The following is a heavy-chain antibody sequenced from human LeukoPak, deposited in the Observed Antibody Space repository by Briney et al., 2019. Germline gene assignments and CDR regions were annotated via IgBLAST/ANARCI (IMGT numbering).Heavy chain of an antibody. CDR2: IKTNTGNP. V-gene: IGHV7-4-1*02. Sequence: ASVKVSCKASGYTFTKYAVNWVRQAPGQGLEWMGWIKTNTGNPAYAQGFTGRFVFSLDTSVTTAYLQISSLKDEDTAIYYCARSGFWTGHPAFDIWGQGTMVTVSS. CDR3: ARSGFWTGHPAFDI. J-gene: IGHJ3*02. CDR1: GYTFTKYA. D-gene: IGHD3/OR15-3a*01.